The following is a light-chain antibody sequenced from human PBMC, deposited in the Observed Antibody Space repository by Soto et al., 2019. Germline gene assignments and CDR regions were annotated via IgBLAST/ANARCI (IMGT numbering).Light chain of an antibody. CDR2: EVS. CDR1: SSDVGAYNY. V-gene: IGLV2-14*01. Sequence: QSVLTQPASVSGSLGQSITISCTGTSSDVGAYNYVSWYQQQPGKAPKLMISEVSNRPSGVSNRFSGSKSGNTASLIISGLQAEDEADYYCCSYAGSSTSYVFGTGNKVTVL. CDR3: CSYAGSSTSYV. J-gene: IGLJ1*01.